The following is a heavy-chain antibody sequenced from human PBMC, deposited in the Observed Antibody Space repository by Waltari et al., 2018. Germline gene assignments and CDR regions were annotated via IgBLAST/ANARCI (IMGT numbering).Heavy chain of an antibody. J-gene: IGHJ5*02. Sequence: QVQLQQWGAGLLTPSETLSLTCAVYGGSFSGYYWSWIRQPPGTGLEWIGEINHSGSTNYNPSLKSRVIISVDTSRNQFSLKMRSLTAADTAVYYCARLGGDRFGSLRHCGPASCTTWIDPWGRGTLVTVSS. V-gene: IGHV4-34*01. CDR1: GGSFSGYY. CDR3: ARLGGDRFGSLRHCGPASCTTWIDP. D-gene: IGHD2-2*01. CDR2: INHSGST.